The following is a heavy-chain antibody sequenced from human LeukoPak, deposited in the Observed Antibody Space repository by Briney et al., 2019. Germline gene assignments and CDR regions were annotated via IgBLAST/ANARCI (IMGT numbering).Heavy chain of an antibody. CDR3: ARLPLGQPN. J-gene: IGHJ4*02. CDR2: VYYSGST. Sequence: SETLSLTFTVSGGSISSYYWSWIRQPPGKGLEWIGYVYYSGSTNYNPSLKSRVTISVDTSKNQFSLKLNSVTAADTAVYYCARLPLGQPNWGQGTLVTVSS. V-gene: IGHV4-59*08. D-gene: IGHD3-16*01. CDR1: GGSISSYY.